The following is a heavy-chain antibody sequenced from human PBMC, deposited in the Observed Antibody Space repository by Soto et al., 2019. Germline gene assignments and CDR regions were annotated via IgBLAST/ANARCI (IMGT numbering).Heavy chain of an antibody. D-gene: IGHD3-22*01. J-gene: IGHJ4*02. CDR3: ARVSYDSSGYYYYFDY. V-gene: IGHV1-69*02. CDR2: IIPILGIA. Sequence: ASVKVSCKASGGTFSSYTISWVRQAPGQGLEWMGRIIPILGIANYAQKFQGRVTITADKSTSTAYMELSSLRSEDTAVYYCARVSYDSSGYYYYFDYWGQGTLVTVSS. CDR1: GGTFSSYT.